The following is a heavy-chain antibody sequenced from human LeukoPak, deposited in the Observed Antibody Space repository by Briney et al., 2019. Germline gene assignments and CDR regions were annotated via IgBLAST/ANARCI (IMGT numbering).Heavy chain of an antibody. CDR2: TYYTSRWYD. CDR1: GDSVSSNRAT. J-gene: IGHJ5*02. V-gene: IGHV6-1*01. CDR3: AREGWFGEPPSHWFDP. Sequence: SQTLSLTCAISGDSVSSNRATWNWIRQSPSRGLEWLGRTYYTSRWYDDYAVSVRSRISIKPDTSKNQFSLQLNSVTPEDTAVYYCAREGWFGEPPSHWFDPWGQGTLVTVSS. D-gene: IGHD3-10*01.